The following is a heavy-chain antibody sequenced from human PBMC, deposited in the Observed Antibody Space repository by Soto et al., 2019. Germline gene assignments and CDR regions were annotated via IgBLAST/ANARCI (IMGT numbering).Heavy chain of an antibody. CDR1: GFTFSSYA. V-gene: IGHV3-23*01. CDR2: ISGSGGST. CDR3: AKGYYDFWSGYYTPFDP. D-gene: IGHD3-3*01. J-gene: IGHJ5*02. Sequence: EVQLLESGGGLVQPGGSLRLSCAASGFTFSSYAMSWVRQAPGKGLEWVSAISGSGGSTYYADSVKGRFTISRDNSKNTLYLQMNSLRAEDTVVYYCAKGYYDFWSGYYTPFDPWGQGTLVTVSS.